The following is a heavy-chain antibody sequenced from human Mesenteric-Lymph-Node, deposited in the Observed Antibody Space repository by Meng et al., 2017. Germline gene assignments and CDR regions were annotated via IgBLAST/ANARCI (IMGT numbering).Heavy chain of an antibody. V-gene: IGHV3-9*01. D-gene: IGHD1-20*01. J-gene: IGHJ4*02. CDR3: ARDLNWRTY. CDR2: IIWNSGTI. Sequence: SLKISCAASGFTFDDHAMHWVRQAPGKGLEWVSGIIWNSGTIDYTDSVKGRFTISRDNAKNSLYLQMNSLRAEDTAVYYCARDLNWRTYWGQGTQVTVSS. CDR1: GFTFDDHA.